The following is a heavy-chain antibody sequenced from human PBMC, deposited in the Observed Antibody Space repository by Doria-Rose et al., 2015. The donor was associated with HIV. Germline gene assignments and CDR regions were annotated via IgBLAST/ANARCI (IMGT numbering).Heavy chain of an antibody. CDR1: GVSLSSPGMG. J-gene: IGHJ4*02. V-gene: IGHV2-26*01. D-gene: IGHD6-13*01. Sequence: QITLKESGPVLVKPTETLTLTCTVSGVSLSSPGMGVSWIRQPPGKALEWPANIFSDDDRSYKTSLKSRLTIFRGTSKSQVVLTMTDMDPVDTATYYCARIKSSRWYHKYYFDFWGQGTLVIVSA. CDR2: IFSDDDR. CDR3: ARIKSSRWYHKYYFDF.